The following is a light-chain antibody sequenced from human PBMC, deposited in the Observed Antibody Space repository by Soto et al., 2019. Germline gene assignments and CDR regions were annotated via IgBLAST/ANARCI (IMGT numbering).Light chain of an antibody. Sequence: EILLTQSPATLSLFSGDIADLSRTASQSVHNYLAWYQQKPGQAPRLLIYGASTRAAGIPPRFSGSGSGTDFTLTISSLEPEDFAVYYCQQRSNWPPITGGHGTRRELK. CDR1: QSVHNY. J-gene: IGKJ5*01. CDR3: QQRSNWPPIT. CDR2: GAS. V-gene: IGKV3-11*01.